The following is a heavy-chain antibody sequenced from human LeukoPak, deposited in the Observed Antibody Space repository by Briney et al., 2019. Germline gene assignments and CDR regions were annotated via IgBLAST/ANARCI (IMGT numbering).Heavy chain of an antibody. CDR1: GFTFSGHS. CDR3: GRVIAGAIDY. V-gene: IGHV3-7*01. D-gene: IGHD6-13*01. J-gene: IGHJ4*02. Sequence: GGSLRLSCAASGFTFSGHSMTWVRQAPGKGLEWVANINLDGSERFYVDLVKGRFTISRDNADNSMYLQMNSLRAEDTAVYYCGRVIAGAIDYWGQGTLVTVSS. CDR2: INLDGSER.